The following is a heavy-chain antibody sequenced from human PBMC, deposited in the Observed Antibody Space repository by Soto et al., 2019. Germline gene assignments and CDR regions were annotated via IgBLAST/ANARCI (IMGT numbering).Heavy chain of an antibody. CDR2: XYYSGXT. V-gene: IGHV4-59*01. CDR1: SGSINSYY. CDR3: ARVGNWNDGLSS. D-gene: IGHD1-1*01. Sequence: XXTLSLTCTVSSGSINSYYWSWIRQPPGKRLEWLGYXYYSGXTNYNHSLKRXXTISVDTXXNQLSLKLTSVTAADTAVYYCARVGNWNDGLSSWGQGALVTVSS. J-gene: IGHJ5*02.